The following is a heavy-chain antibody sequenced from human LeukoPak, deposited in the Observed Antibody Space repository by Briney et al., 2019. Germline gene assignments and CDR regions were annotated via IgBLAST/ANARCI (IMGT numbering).Heavy chain of an antibody. CDR3: ATNSSGSALDY. D-gene: IGHD3-22*01. Sequence: SETLSLTCTVSGASTDRRVSTNSYYWSWIRQFPGKGLEWIGNIYNIGSVTYKPSLRSRVAMSIDMSKKQLSLRLTSVTAADTAVYFCATNSSGSALDYWGQGILVTVSS. CDR2: IYNIGSV. J-gene: IGHJ4*02. CDR1: GASTDRRVSTNSYY. V-gene: IGHV4-61*05.